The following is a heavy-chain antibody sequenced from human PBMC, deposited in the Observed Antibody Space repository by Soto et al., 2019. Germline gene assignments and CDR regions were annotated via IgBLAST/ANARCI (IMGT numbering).Heavy chain of an antibody. D-gene: IGHD3-10*01. CDR1: GGSISSSSYY. J-gene: IGHJ4*02. CDR3: ATRTFGSNAFFDT. V-gene: IGHV4-39*01. Sequence: SETLSLTCTVSGGSISSSSYYWGWIRQPPGKGLEWIGSFYYSENTHSNPSLKSRAIISVDTSKNQFSLNLTSVTAADTAVYYCATRTFGSNAFFDTWGQGALVTVSS. CDR2: FYYSENT.